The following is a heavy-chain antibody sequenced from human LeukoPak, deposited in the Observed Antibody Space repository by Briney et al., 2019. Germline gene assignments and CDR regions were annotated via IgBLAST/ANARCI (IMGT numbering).Heavy chain of an antibody. J-gene: IGHJ4*02. D-gene: IGHD3-22*01. V-gene: IGHV3-7*01. CDR1: GFTFSSYW. CDR2: IKQDGSEK. Sequence: GGSLRLSCAASGFTFSSYWMSWVRQAPGKGLEWVANIKQDGSEKYYVDSVKGRFTISRDNAKNSLYLQMNSLRAEDTAVYYCARDWAWGSSGYRFDYWGQGTLVTVSS. CDR3: ARDWAWGSSGYRFDY.